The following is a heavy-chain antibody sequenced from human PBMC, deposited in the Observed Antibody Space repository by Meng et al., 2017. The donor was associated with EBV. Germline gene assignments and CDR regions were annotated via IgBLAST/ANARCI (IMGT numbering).Heavy chain of an antibody. CDR2: IYYTGST. D-gene: IGHD4-11*01. J-gene: IGHJ5*02. CDR1: GGSVNNESYY. V-gene: IGHV4-61*01. Sequence: QVQLQESGPGLVXPXXXXXLTXTXSGGSVNNESYYWGWIRQPQGKGLEYIGYIYYTGSTNYNSSLKSRVTISLDKSKNQFSLKLTSLTAADTAIYYCARGDYTNYPRWFDPWGQGTLVTVSS. CDR3: ARGDYTNYPRWFDP.